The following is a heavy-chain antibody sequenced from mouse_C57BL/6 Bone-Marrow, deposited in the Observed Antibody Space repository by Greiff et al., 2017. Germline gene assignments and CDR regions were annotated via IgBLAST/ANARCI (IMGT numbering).Heavy chain of an antibody. J-gene: IGHJ3*01. CDR2: IYPGSGST. V-gene: IGHV1-55*01. CDR1: GYTFTSYW. D-gene: IGHD2-1*01. Sequence: VQLQQPGAELVKPGASVKMSCKASGYTFTSYWITWVKQRPGQGLEWIGDIYPGSGSTNYNEKFKSKATLTVDTSSITAYMQLGSLTSEDSAVYYCARSTRGNYVPWFAYWGQGTLVTVSA. CDR3: ARSTRGNYVPWFAY.